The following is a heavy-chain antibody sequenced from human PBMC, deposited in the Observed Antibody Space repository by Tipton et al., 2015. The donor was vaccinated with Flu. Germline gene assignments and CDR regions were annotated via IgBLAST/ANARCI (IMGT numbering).Heavy chain of an antibody. Sequence: TLSLTCAVSGYPITSGYYWGWIRQPPGKGPQWIGSIYHNGSTYYNSSLESRFIMSVDTSKNQFSLKMSSVTAADTAMYYCARDYGDLNWFDPWGQGTLVTVSS. D-gene: IGHD4-17*01. CDR1: GYPITSGYY. CDR2: IYHNGST. V-gene: IGHV4-38-2*02. J-gene: IGHJ5*02. CDR3: ARDYGDLNWFDP.